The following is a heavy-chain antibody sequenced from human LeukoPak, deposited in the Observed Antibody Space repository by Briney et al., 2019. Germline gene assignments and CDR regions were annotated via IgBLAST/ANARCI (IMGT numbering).Heavy chain of an antibody. Sequence: ASVKVSCKASGYTFTSYGISWVRQAPGQGLEWMGWISAYNGNTNYAQKLQGRVTMTTDTSTSTAYMELRSLRSEDTAVYYCARGESHYYDSSGHNPWGQGTLVTVSS. J-gene: IGHJ5*02. CDR1: GYTFTSYG. V-gene: IGHV1-18*01. D-gene: IGHD3-22*01. CDR3: ARGESHYYDSSGHNP. CDR2: ISAYNGNT.